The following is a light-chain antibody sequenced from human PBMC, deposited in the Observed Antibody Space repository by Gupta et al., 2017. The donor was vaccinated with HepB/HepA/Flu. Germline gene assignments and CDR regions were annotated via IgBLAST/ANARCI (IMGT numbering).Light chain of an antibody. V-gene: IGKV1-33*01. CDR3: QQEDYVFLT. CDR2: DAS. CDR1: EDISRF. J-gene: IGKJ5*01. Sequence: DIQMTQSPSSLSASVGDRVTITCQANEDISRFLNWWQQKSGKAPKLLIYDASNLETGVSSRFSGNRSGTHFTFTISSLQPEDIATYYCQQEDYVFLTFGQGTRLDI.